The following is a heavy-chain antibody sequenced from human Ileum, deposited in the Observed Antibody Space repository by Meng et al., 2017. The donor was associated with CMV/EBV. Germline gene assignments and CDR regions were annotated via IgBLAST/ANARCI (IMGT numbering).Heavy chain of an antibody. CDR2: IIPILGIA. CDR1: GGTFSSYT. J-gene: IGHJ4*02. D-gene: IGHD3-3*01. V-gene: IGHV1-69*02. Sequence: SVKVSCKASGGTFSSYTISWVRQAPGQGLEWMGRIIPILGIANYAQKFQGRVTITADKSTSTAYMELSSLRSEDTAVYYCARAPLVDDFWSGNGGYFDYWGQGTLVTVSS. CDR3: ARAPLVDDFWSGNGGYFDY.